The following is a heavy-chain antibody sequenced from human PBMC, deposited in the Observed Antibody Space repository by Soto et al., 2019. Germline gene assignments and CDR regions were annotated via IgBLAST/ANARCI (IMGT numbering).Heavy chain of an antibody. CDR3: ATRGTGRVY. Sequence: QVQLQESGPGLVKPSGTLSLTCAVSGVSIGSHDWWTWVRQPPGKGLEWIGESHQSGNTNYNSSLESRVNISLDKSKNHFSLQLSFVTVADTAVYYCATRGTGRVYWGQGTLVTVSS. V-gene: IGHV4-4*02. D-gene: IGHD1-1*01. J-gene: IGHJ4*02. CDR1: GVSIGSHDW. CDR2: SHQSGNT.